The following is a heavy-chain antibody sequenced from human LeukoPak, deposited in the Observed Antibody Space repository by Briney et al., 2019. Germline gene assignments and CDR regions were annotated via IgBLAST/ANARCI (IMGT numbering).Heavy chain of an antibody. Sequence: SVKVSCKASGDIFNSYRVSWVRQAPGQGLEWMGGIIPMFGSTNYAQKFEGRVTITTDQSTTTVYMELTSLTSEDTAVYYCARVGRSRGALPNFYYYMDVWGKGTTVTVSS. V-gene: IGHV1-69*05. CDR2: IIPMFGST. D-gene: IGHD1-26*01. CDR3: ARVGRSRGALPNFYYYMDV. J-gene: IGHJ6*03. CDR1: GDIFNSYR.